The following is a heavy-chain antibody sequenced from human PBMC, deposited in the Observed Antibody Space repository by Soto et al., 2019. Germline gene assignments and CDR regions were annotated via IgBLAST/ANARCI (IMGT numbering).Heavy chain of an antibody. Sequence: QVQLQESGPGLVKPSETLSLTCTVSGGSVTSSYWTWIRQPPGKGLEWIGYIYYTGSTDYNPSLKSRVTISVDTSKNELSLKLNSVTATDTAVYYCARRSNTRGYIDFWGQGTLITVSS. CDR3: ARRSNTRGYIDF. D-gene: IGHD5-18*01. J-gene: IGHJ4*02. V-gene: IGHV4-59*02. CDR2: IYYTGST. CDR1: GGSVTSSY.